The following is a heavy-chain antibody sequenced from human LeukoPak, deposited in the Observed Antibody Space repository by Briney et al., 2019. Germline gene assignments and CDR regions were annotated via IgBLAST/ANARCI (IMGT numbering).Heavy chain of an antibody. CDR3: ARYCSSTSCYGMDV. Sequence: SETQSLTCTVSGGSISSSGHSWGWIRQPPGKGLEWIGRIYTSGSTNYNPSLKSRVTMSVDTSKNQFSLKLSSVTAADTAVYYCARYCSSTSCYGMDVWGQGTTVTVSS. CDR1: GGSISSSGHS. CDR2: IYTSGST. D-gene: IGHD2-2*01. J-gene: IGHJ6*02. V-gene: IGHV4-61*05.